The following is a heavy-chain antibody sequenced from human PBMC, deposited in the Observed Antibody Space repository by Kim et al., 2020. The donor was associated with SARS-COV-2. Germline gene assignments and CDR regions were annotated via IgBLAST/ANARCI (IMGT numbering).Heavy chain of an antibody. CDR3: ATPPYCSGGDCYTGDY. Sequence: SLKSRVTISVDTSKNQFSLKLSSVTAADTAVYYCATPPYCSGGDCYTGDYWGQGTLVTVSS. J-gene: IGHJ4*02. V-gene: IGHV4-30-2*04. D-gene: IGHD2-15*01.